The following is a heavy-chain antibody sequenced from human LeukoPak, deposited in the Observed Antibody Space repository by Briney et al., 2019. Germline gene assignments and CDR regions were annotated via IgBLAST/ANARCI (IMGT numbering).Heavy chain of an antibody. Sequence: GGSLRLSCAGSGFTFSSYAMHWVRQAPGKGLEYVSGISSNGGSTYHANSVKGRFTISGDNSKNTLYLQMGSLRAEDMAVYYCAREYCTNGVCYKRFDYWGQGTLVTVSS. CDR1: GFTFSSYA. J-gene: IGHJ4*02. V-gene: IGHV3-64*01. CDR2: ISSNGGST. CDR3: AREYCTNGVCYKRFDY. D-gene: IGHD2-8*01.